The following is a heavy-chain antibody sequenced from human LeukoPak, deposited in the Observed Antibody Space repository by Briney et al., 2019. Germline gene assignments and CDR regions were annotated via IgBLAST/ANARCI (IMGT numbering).Heavy chain of an antibody. CDR3: ARERDGYSSSSGHYYYYMDV. D-gene: IGHD6-6*01. V-gene: IGHV1-18*01. Sequence: ASVKVSCKASGYTFSSYGLSWVRQAPGQGLEWMGWISAYNGNTNSAQKLQGRVTITTDESTSTAYMELSSLRSEDTAVYYCARERDGYSSSSGHYYYYMDVWGKGTTVTVSS. J-gene: IGHJ6*03. CDR2: ISAYNGNT. CDR1: GYTFSSYG.